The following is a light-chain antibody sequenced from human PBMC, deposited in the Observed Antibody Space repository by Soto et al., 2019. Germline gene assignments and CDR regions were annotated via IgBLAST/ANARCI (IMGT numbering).Light chain of an antibody. CDR1: RSDIGAYNF. CDR2: DVN. CDR3: TSWTTSTTMI. J-gene: IGLJ2*01. V-gene: IGLV2-14*03. Sequence: QSALTQPASVSGSPGQPITISCTGTRSDIGAYNFVSWYQQHPGEVPKLILYDVNVRPSGVYNRFSGSKSGNTASLAISGLQAEDEADYYCTSWTTSTTMIFGGGTELTVL.